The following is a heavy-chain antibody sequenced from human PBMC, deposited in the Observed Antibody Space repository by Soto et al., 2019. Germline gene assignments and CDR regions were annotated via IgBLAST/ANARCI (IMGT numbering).Heavy chain of an antibody. CDR3: AREGPYYDILTGYYRYYYYGMDV. CDR1: GGSISSGGYY. V-gene: IGHV4-31*03. Sequence: SETLSLTCTVSGGSISSGGYYWRWIRQHPGKGLEWIGYIYYSGSTYYNPSLTSRVTISVDTSKNQFSLKLSSVTAADTAVYYCAREGPYYDILTGYYRYYYYGMDVWGQGTTVTVSS. J-gene: IGHJ6*02. D-gene: IGHD3-9*01. CDR2: IYYSGST.